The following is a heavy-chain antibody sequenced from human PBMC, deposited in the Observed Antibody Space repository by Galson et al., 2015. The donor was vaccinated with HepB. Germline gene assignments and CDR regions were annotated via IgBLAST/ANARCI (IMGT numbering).Heavy chain of an antibody. J-gene: IGHJ2*01. CDR2: INPNSGGT. Sequence: SVKVSCKASGYTFTGYYMHWVRQAPGQGLEWMGRINPNSGGTNYAQKFQGRVTMTRDTSISTAYMELSRLRSDDTAVYYCARDKVYSSGWTPPSWYFDLWGRGTLVTVSS. D-gene: IGHD6-19*01. CDR3: ARDKVYSSGWTPPSWYFDL. V-gene: IGHV1-2*06. CDR1: GYTFTGYY.